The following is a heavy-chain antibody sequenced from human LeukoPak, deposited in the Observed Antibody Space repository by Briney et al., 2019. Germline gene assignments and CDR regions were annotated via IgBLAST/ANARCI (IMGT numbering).Heavy chain of an antibody. V-gene: IGHV3-23*01. Sequence: GGSLRLSCTASGFTFSAYAMMWVRQAPGKGPEWVSAIRGGGGSAFYADSVKGRFTISRDNSKYTLFLQMNSLRAEDTAVYYCARDLNGDYIGAFDMWGPGTMVTVSS. J-gene: IGHJ3*02. CDR3: ARDLNGDYIGAFDM. CDR1: GFTFSAYA. CDR2: IRGGGGSA. D-gene: IGHD4-17*01.